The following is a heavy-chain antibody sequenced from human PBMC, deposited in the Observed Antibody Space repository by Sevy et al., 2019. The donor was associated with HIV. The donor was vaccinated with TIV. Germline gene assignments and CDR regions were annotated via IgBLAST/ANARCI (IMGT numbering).Heavy chain of an antibody. Sequence: GSLRLSCTASGFAFSTYCMHWVRQAPGKGLEWVAIIWYEGINKEYSEPVKGQFTISRDNSKNTLYLQMNSLRVDDTAVYYCARERRSSGIDYWGQGTLVTVSS. D-gene: IGHD3-10*01. J-gene: IGHJ4*01. CDR1: GFAFSTYC. V-gene: IGHV3-33*08. CDR2: IWYEGINK. CDR3: ARERRSSGIDY.